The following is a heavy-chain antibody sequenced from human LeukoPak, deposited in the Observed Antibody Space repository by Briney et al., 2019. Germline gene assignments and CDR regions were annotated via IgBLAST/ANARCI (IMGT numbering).Heavy chain of an antibody. V-gene: IGHV3-53*01. CDR1: GFTVINNY. CDR2: IYSGGTT. J-gene: IGHJ6*04. CDR3: STSTSWGV. D-gene: IGHD1-1*01. Sequence: SGGSLILSCAASGFTVINNYMTWVRQAPGKGLEWVSVIYSGGTTHYADSVKGRFTISRDNSKNTLYLQMNSLRVDDTAVYYCSTSTSWGVWGKGTTVTVSS.